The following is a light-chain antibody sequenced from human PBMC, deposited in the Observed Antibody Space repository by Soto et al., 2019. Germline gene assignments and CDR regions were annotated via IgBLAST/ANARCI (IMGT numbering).Light chain of an antibody. V-gene: IGKV3-15*01. Sequence: ELVLTQSPATLSVSPGESATLSCRASQGVGSTLAWYQQNPGRAPRLLIYDAYIRATGIPARFSGAGSGTEFTLTISRLQSDDFAVYYCQHYLTWPLAFGGGTRVEI. CDR1: QGVGST. CDR3: QHYLTWPLA. J-gene: IGKJ4*01. CDR2: DAY.